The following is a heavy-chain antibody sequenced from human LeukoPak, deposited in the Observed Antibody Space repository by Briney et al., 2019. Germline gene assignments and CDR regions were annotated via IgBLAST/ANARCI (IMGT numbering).Heavy chain of an antibody. J-gene: IGHJ4*02. Sequence: PSETLSLTCTVSGGSISSGGYSWSWLRQPPGKGLEWIGYIYHSGSTYYNPSLKSRVTISVDRSKDQLSLKLSSVTAADTAVYYCARGAFFDYWGQGTLVTVSS. CDR2: IYHSGST. V-gene: IGHV4-30-2*01. CDR3: ARGAFFDY. CDR1: GGSISSGGYS.